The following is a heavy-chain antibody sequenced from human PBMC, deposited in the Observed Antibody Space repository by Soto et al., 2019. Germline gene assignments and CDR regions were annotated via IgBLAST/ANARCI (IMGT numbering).Heavy chain of an antibody. V-gene: IGHV2-5*02. J-gene: IGHJ3*02. D-gene: IGHD3-16*01. Sequence: SGPTLVNPTQTLTLTCSFSGFSLSTSRVGVAWIRQPPEKALEWLAIIYWDDDRRYSPSLKTRLAITKDTSKNQVVLTMTNLDPGDTATYYCAHIMITWGGVSALDAFDMGGQGTMVTVSS. CDR2: IYWDDDR. CDR3: AHIMITWGGVSALDAFDM. CDR1: GFSLSTSRVG.